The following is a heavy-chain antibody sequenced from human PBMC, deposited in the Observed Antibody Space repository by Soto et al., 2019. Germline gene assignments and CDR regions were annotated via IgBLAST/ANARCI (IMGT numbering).Heavy chain of an antibody. CDR2: ISYDGNTK. V-gene: IGHV3-30-3*01. Sequence: QVQLVESGGGVVQPGRSLRLSCAASGFTFSDYAMNWVRQAPGRGPEWVTIISYDGNTKYYADSVRGRFTVSRDNSENTLYLQMNSLRADDTAVYYCARDSTSWRGGDLGAMGFDPWGQGTLITVSS. CDR3: ARDSTSWRGGDLGAMGFDP. CDR1: GFTFSDYA. D-gene: IGHD2-21*01. J-gene: IGHJ5*02.